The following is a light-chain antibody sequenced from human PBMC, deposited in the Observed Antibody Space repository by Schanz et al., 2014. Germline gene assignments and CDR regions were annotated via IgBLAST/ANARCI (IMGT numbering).Light chain of an antibody. CDR3: QQYNSVMYT. Sequence: DIQMTQSPSTLSASVGDRVTITCRASQSISIWLAWYQQRAGRAPRLLIYEASTLEIGVPSRFSGSGSGTEFTLTISSLQPDDFATYYCQQYNSVMYTFGQGTKLEIK. CDR1: QSISIW. CDR2: EAS. J-gene: IGKJ2*01. V-gene: IGKV1-5*03.